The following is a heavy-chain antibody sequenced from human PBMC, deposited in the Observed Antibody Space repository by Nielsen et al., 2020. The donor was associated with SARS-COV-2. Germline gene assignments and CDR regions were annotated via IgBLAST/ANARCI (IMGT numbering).Heavy chain of an antibody. CDR3: ARPIDPYYYYYYGMDV. J-gene: IGHJ6*02. D-gene: IGHD1-26*01. V-gene: IGHV1-18*01. CDR2: ISAYNGNT. Sequence: ASVKVSCKASGYTFTSYGISSVRQAPGQGLEWMGWISAYNGNTNYAQKLQGRVTMTTDTSTSTAYMELRSLRSDDTAVYYCARPIDPYYYYYYGMDVWGQGTTVTVSS. CDR1: GYTFTSYG.